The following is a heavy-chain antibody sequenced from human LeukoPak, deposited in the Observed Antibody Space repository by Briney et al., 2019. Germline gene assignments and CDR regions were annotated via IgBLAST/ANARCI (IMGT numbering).Heavy chain of an antibody. Sequence: GGSLRLSCAASGFTFSSYAMSWVRQAPGKGLEWVSAISGSGGSTYYADSVKGRFTISRDNAKNSLYLQMNSLRAEDTAVYYCARGLGKGDYWGQGTLVTVSS. CDR1: GFTFSSYA. CDR2: ISGSGGST. J-gene: IGHJ4*02. V-gene: IGHV3-23*01. D-gene: IGHD7-27*01. CDR3: ARGLGKGDY.